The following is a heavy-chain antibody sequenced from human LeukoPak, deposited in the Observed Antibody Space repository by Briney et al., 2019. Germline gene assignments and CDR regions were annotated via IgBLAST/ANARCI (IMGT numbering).Heavy chain of an antibody. J-gene: IGHJ3*02. D-gene: IGHD1-26*01. Sequence: ASVKVSCKASGGTFSSYAISWVRQAPGQGLEWMGGIIPIFGTANYAQKFQGRVTITADETTSTAYMELSSLRSEDTAVYYCASSPPGWEPRVGYAFDIWGQGTMVTVSS. CDR1: GGTFSSYA. V-gene: IGHV1-69*01. CDR2: IIPIFGTA. CDR3: ASSPPGWEPRVGYAFDI.